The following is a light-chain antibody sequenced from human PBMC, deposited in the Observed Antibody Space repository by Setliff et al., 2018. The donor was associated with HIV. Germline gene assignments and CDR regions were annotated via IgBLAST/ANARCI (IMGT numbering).Light chain of an antibody. CDR1: SSDVGTYNF. CDR2: DVR. V-gene: IGLV2-14*03. J-gene: IGLJ1*01. CDR3: SSYTSITPLYV. Sequence: QSALAQPASVSGSPGQSITISCTGTSSDVGTYNFVSWYQQHPGKAPKLMIYDVRNRPSGVSNRFSGSKSGNTASLTISGLQAEDEADYYCSSYTSITPLYVFGTGTKVTV.